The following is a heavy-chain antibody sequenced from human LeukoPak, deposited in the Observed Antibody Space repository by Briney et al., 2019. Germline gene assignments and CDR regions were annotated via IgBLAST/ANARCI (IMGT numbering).Heavy chain of an antibody. V-gene: IGHV3-15*01. CDR1: GFTFRSYG. CDR2: IKSKTDGGTT. CDR3: TTVLVGATKGDY. D-gene: IGHD1-26*01. J-gene: IGHJ4*02. Sequence: TGGSLRLSCAASGFTFRSYGMSWVRQAPGKGLEWVGRIKSKTDGGTTDYAAPVKGRFTISRDDSKNTLYLQMNSLKTEDTAVYYCTTVLVGATKGDYWGQGTLVTVSS.